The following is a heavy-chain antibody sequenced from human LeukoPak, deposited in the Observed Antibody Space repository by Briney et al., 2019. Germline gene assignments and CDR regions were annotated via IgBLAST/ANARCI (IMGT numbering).Heavy chain of an antibody. D-gene: IGHD3-22*01. CDR2: IYSGGST. J-gene: IGHJ3*02. CDR3: AREQDTYYYDSSNPTSDSGAFDI. Sequence: GGSLRLSCAASGFTVSSNYTSWVRQAPGKGLEWVSVIYSGGSTYYADSVKGRFTISRDNSKNTLYLQMNSLRAEDTAVYYCAREQDTYYYDSSNPTSDSGAFDIWGQGTMVTVSS. CDR1: GFTVSSNY. V-gene: IGHV3-66*02.